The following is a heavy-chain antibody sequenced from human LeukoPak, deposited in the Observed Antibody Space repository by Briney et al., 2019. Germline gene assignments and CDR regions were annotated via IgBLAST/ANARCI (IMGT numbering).Heavy chain of an antibody. D-gene: IGHD1-26*01. CDR1: GLNFSRCW. CDR2: ISLDGSDT. Sequence: PGGSLRLSCAGSGLNFSRCWMHWVRQAPGKGLVWVSRISLDGSDTTYADSVRGRFTISRDNAKNTLYLQMNSLRAEDTAVHYCASVCSGSFYPDNFQHWGQGTLVTVSS. CDR3: ASVCSGSFYPDNFQH. J-gene: IGHJ1*01. V-gene: IGHV3-74*01.